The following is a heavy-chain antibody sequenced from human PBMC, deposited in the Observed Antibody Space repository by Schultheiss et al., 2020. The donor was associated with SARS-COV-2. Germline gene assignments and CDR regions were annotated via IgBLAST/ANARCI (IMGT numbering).Heavy chain of an antibody. CDR3: ARAVREMAKTGPTDY. Sequence: GGSLRLSCAASGFTFSSYAMSWVRQAPGKGLEWVSYISSSGSTIYYADSVKGRFTISRDNAKNSLYLQMNSLRDEDTAVYYCARAVREMAKTGPTDYWGQGTLVTVSS. J-gene: IGHJ4*02. V-gene: IGHV3-48*02. CDR1: GFTFSSYA. D-gene: IGHD5-24*01. CDR2: ISSSGSTI.